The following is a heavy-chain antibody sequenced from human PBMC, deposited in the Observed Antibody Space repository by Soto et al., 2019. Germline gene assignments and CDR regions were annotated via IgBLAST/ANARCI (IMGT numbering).Heavy chain of an antibody. J-gene: IGHJ6*02. D-gene: IGHD2-15*01. CDR3: ARHKVVAGYGLYYYYYGMDV. Sequence: PGESLKISGKGSGYSFTSYWIGWVRQMPGKGLEWMGIIYPGDSDTRYSPSFQGQVTISADKSTSTAYLQWSSLKASDTAMYYCARHKVVAGYGLYYYYYGMDVWGQGTTVTVYS. CDR2: IYPGDSDT. CDR1: GYSFTSYW. V-gene: IGHV5-51*01.